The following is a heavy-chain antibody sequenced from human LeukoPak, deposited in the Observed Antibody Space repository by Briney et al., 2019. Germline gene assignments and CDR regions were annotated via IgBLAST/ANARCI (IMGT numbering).Heavy chain of an antibody. V-gene: IGHV1-3*01. CDR2: INAGNGNT. J-gene: IGHJ5*02. D-gene: IGHD6-6*01. CDR1: GYTFTSYA. Sequence: ASVKVSCKASGYTFTSYAMHWVRQAPGQRLEWMGWINAGNGNTKYSQKFQGRVTITRDTSASTAYMELSILRSEDTAVYYCARGTYSSSLGWFDPWGQGTLVTVSS. CDR3: ARGTYSSSLGWFDP.